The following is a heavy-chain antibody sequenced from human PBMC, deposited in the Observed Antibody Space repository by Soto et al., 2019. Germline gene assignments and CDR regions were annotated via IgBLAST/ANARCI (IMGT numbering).Heavy chain of an antibody. J-gene: IGHJ4*02. Sequence: GSLRLLCGASGFSFSVFDLHWGRQAPVKGLEWVGRIRRKVDSYATAYAASVKGRFTISRDDSKNTAYLQMNSLKTEDTAVYYCTSPERVLLPARDYWGQGTLVTVSS. CDR1: GFSFSVFD. D-gene: IGHD2-15*01. CDR3: TSPERVLLPARDY. V-gene: IGHV3-73*01. CDR2: IRRKVDSYAT.